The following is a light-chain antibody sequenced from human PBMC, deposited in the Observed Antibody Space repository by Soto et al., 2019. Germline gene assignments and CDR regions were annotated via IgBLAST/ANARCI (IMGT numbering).Light chain of an antibody. J-gene: IGLJ2*01. Sequence: QSALTQPASVSGSPGQSITISCTGSNSDTGSYNLVSWYQHHPGKAPKLMISEVIKRPSGVSNRFSGSKSDNTASLTISGLQAEDEADYYCCSYAGSSIFVFGGGTKLTVL. CDR1: NSDTGSYNL. CDR2: EVI. CDR3: CSYAGSSIFV. V-gene: IGLV2-23*02.